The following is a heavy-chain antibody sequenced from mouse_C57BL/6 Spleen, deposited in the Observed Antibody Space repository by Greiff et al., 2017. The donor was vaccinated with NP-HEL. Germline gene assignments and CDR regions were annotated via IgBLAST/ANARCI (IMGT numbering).Heavy chain of an antibody. CDR1: GYTFTDYE. V-gene: IGHV1-15*01. CDR3: TREGYEDGNYTVYAMDY. D-gene: IGHD2-1*01. Sequence: QVQLQQPGAELVRPGASVTLSCKASGYTFTDYEMHWVKQTPVHGLEWIGAIDPETGGTAYNQKFKGKAILTADKSSSTAYMELRSLTSEDSAVYYCTREGYEDGNYTVYAMDYWGQGTSVTVSS. CDR2: IDPETGGT. J-gene: IGHJ4*01.